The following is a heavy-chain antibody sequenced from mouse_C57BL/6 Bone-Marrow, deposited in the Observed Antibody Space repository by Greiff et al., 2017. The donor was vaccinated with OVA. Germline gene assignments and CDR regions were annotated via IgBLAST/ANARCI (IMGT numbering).Heavy chain of an antibody. CDR2: INPNNGGT. V-gene: IGHV1-18*01. Sequence: VHVKQSGPELVKPGASVKIPCKASGYTFTDYNMDWVKQSHGKSLEWIGDINPNNGGTIYNQKFKGKATLTVDKSSSTAYMELRSLTSEDTAVYYCARPFITTEKYYFDYWGQGTTLTVSS. CDR3: ARPFITTEKYYFDY. J-gene: IGHJ2*01. CDR1: GYTFTDYN. D-gene: IGHD1-1*01.